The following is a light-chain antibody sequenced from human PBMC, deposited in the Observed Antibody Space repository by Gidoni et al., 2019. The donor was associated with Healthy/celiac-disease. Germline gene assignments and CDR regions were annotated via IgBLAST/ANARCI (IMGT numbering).Light chain of an antibody. CDR1: SSNIGSNY. V-gene: IGLV1-51*01. J-gene: IGLJ1*01. CDR2: DNN. Sequence: QSVLTQPPSVSAAPGQKVTISCSGSSSNIGSNYVSWYQQLPGTAPKLLNYDNNKRPSGIPDRFSGSKSGTSATLGITGLQTGDEADYYCGTWDSSLSAGVFGTGTKVTVL. CDR3: GTWDSSLSAGV.